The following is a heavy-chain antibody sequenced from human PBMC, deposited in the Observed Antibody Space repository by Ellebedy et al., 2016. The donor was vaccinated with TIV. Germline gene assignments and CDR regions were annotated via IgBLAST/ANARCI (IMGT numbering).Heavy chain of an antibody. Sequence: SVKVSXXASGGTFSSYAISWVRQAPVQGLEWMGGIIPIFGSANYAQKFQGRVTIIADESTSTAYMELSSLRSEDTAVYYCARDLFGGVTADYWGQGTLVTVSS. D-gene: IGHD3-16*01. CDR1: GGTFSSYA. CDR3: ARDLFGGVTADY. CDR2: IIPIFGSA. J-gene: IGHJ4*02. V-gene: IGHV1-69*13.